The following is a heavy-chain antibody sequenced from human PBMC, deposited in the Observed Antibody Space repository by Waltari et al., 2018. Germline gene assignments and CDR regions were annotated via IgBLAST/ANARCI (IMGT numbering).Heavy chain of an antibody. Sequence: QVQLVQSGSELKKPGASVKVSCKASGYTFTSYAMNWVRQAPGQGLEWMGWINPNTGNPTEAQGVTGRFVFSLDTSGSTAYLQISSLKAEDTAVYYCARAPERVLEWTHPLDYWGQGTLVTVSS. J-gene: IGHJ4*02. D-gene: IGHD3-3*01. CDR2: INPNTGNP. V-gene: IGHV7-4-1*02. CDR3: ARAPERVLEWTHPLDY. CDR1: GYTFTSYA.